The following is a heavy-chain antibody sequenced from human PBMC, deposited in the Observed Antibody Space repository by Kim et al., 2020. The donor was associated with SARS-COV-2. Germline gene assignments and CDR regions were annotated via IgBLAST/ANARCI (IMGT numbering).Heavy chain of an antibody. CDR3: ARVASGSTAWYYFDY. V-gene: IGHV3-11*03. D-gene: IGHD6-19*01. J-gene: IGHJ4*02. CDR2: ISSSSSYT. CDR1: GFTFNDYY. Sequence: GGSLRLSCAASGFTFNDYYMTWIRQAPGKGLEGISYISSSSSYTKYADSVKGRFTISRDNAKNSLYLQMNSLRAEDTAVYYCARVASGSTAWYYFDYWGQGTLVTVSS.